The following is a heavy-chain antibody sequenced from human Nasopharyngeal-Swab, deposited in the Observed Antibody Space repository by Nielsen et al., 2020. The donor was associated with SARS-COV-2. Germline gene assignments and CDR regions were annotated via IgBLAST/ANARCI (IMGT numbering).Heavy chain of an antibody. CDR1: GFTFSSYG. V-gene: IGHV3-33*01. CDR2: IWYDGSNK. J-gene: IGHJ4*02. CDR3: ARDLDGPYYYDSSGFPDY. Sequence: GGSLRLSCAASGFTFSSYGMHWVRQAPGKGLEWVAVIWYDGSNKYYADSVKGRFTISRDNSKNTLYLQMNNLRAEDTAVYYCARDLDGPYYYDSSGFPDYWGQGTLVTVSS. D-gene: IGHD3-22*01.